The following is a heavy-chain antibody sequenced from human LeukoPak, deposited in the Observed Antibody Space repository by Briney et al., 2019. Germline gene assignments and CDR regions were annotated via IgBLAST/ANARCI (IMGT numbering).Heavy chain of an antibody. CDR2: ISSSGSTI. Sequence: GGSLRLSCAASGFTFSDYYMSWIRQAPGKGLEWISYISSSGSTIYYADSLKGRFTISRDNAKNSLYLQMNSLRAEDTAVYYCARVLHNRNYDGCTYYGYWGQGTLVTVSS. V-gene: IGHV3-11*01. CDR3: ARVLHNRNYDGCTYYGY. CDR1: GFTFSDYY. D-gene: IGHD3-22*01. J-gene: IGHJ4*02.